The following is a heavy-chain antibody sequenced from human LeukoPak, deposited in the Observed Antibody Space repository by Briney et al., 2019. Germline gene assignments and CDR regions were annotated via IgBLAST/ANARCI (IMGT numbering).Heavy chain of an antibody. V-gene: IGHV1-69*01. CDR3: ARDHSSSWSNAFDI. J-gene: IGHJ3*02. Sequence: SVKVSCKASGGTFSSYAISWVRQAPGQGLEWMGGIIPIFGTANYAQKFQGRVTITADESTSTAYMELSSLRSEDTAVYYCARDHSSSWSNAFDIWAKGQWSPSLQ. CDR2: IIPIFGTA. D-gene: IGHD6-13*01. CDR1: GGTFSSYA.